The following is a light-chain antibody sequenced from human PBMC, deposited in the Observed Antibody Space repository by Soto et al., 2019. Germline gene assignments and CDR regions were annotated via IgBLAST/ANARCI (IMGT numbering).Light chain of an antibody. CDR2: DVS. V-gene: IGLV2-14*03. Sequence: QSALTQPASVSGSPGQSITISCTGTSTDVGGNNSVSWYQHHPGKAPRLILYDVSARPSGVSYRCSGSKCGNTASLIICGLQAADEGDYFCSSFRSRMTDVFGSGTKVNVL. J-gene: IGLJ1*01. CDR3: SSFRSRMTDV. CDR1: STDVGGNNS.